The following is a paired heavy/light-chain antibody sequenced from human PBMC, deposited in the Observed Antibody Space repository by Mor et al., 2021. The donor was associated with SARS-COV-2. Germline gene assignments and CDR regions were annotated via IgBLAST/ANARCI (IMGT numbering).Light chain of an antibody. CDR1: SSDVGGYNY. CDR3: SSYAGHQV. CDR2: EVT. Sequence: QSALTQPPSASGSPGQSVTISCTGTSSDVGGYNYVSWYQQHPGKAPKLMIYEVTKRPSGVPDRFSGSKSGNTASLTVSGLQAEDEADYYCSSYAGHQVFGTGTKVTVL. V-gene: IGLV2-8*01. J-gene: IGLJ1*01.
Heavy chain of an antibody. Sequence: QLQLQESGPGLVKPSETLSLTCTVSGGSISSSSYHWGWIRQPPGKGLEWIGSIYYSGSTYYNPSLKSRVTISVDTSKNQFSLKLSSVTAADTAVYYCARHSHDYGDYLPWEVTDFDYWGQGMLVTVSS. CDR3: ARHSHDYGDYLPWEVTDFDY. J-gene: IGHJ4*02. V-gene: IGHV4-39*07. CDR1: GGSISSSSYH. CDR2: IYYSGST. D-gene: IGHD4-17*01.